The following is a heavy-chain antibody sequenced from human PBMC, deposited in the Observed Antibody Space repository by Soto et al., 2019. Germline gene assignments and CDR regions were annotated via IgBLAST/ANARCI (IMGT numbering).Heavy chain of an antibody. V-gene: IGHV1-18*01. CDR3: ARDRDLHSSGWYRWFDP. CDR2: ISAYNGNT. Sequence: GASVKVSCKASGYTFTSYGISWVRQAPGQRLEWMGWISAYNGNTNYAQKLQGRVTMTTDTSTSTAYMELNSLRAEDTAVYYCARDRDLHSSGWYRWFDPWGQGTLVTVSS. D-gene: IGHD6-19*01. CDR1: GYTFTSYG. J-gene: IGHJ5*02.